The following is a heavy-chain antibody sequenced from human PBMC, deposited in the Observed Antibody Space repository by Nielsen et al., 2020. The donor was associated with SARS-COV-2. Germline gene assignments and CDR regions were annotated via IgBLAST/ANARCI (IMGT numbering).Heavy chain of an antibody. V-gene: IGHV3-23*01. CDR2: ISGSGGST. Sequence: GGSLRLSCAASGFTFSSYAMSWVRQAPGKGLEWVSAISGSGGSTYYADSVKGRFTISRDNSKNTLYLQMNSLRAEDTAVYYCAKDHTSPLGYSGYQIGQGGYMDVWGQGTTVTVSS. J-gene: IGHJ6*02. CDR3: AKDHTSPLGYSGYQIGQGGYMDV. CDR1: GFTFSSYA. D-gene: IGHD5-12*01.